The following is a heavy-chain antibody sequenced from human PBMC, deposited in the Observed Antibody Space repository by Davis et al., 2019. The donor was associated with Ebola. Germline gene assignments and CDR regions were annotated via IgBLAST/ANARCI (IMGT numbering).Heavy chain of an antibody. CDR1: GYSFTSYW. D-gene: IGHD1-26*01. Sequence: GESLKISCKGSGYSFTSYWIGWVRQMPGKGLEWMGIIYPGDSDSSYSPSFQGQVTISSAKSISTAYLQWSSLKASDTAMYYCARHEIVGATTLGYWGQGTLVTVSS. V-gene: IGHV5-51*01. J-gene: IGHJ4*02. CDR2: IYPGDSDS. CDR3: ARHEIVGATTLGY.